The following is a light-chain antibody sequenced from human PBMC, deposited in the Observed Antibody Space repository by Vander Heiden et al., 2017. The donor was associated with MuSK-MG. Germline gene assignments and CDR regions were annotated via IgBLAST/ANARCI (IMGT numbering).Light chain of an antibody. CDR1: QSISNW. Sequence: DIQMTQSPSTLSASVGDRVTITCRASQSISNWLAWYQQKPGKAPKLLMYKASTLESGVPSRFSGSGSGTEFTLTISSLQPDDSATYYCQQDSSYKTFGQGTKVEIK. CDR3: QQDSSYKT. CDR2: KAS. V-gene: IGKV1-5*03. J-gene: IGKJ1*01.